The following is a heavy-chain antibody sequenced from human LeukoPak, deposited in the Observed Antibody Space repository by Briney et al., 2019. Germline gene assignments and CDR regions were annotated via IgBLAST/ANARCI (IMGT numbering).Heavy chain of an antibody. J-gene: IGHJ1*01. V-gene: IGHV4-59*01. Sequence: SETLSLTCTVSGGSISSYYWSRIRQPPGKGLEWIGYIYYSGSTNYNPSLKSRVTISVDTSKNQFSLKLSSVTAADTAVYYCARNYGDYVPEYFQHWGQGTLVTVSS. CDR2: IYYSGST. D-gene: IGHD4-17*01. CDR1: GGSISSYY. CDR3: ARNYGDYVPEYFQH.